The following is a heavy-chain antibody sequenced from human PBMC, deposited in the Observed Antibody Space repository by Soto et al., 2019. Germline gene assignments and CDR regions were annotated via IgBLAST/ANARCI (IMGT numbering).Heavy chain of an antibody. CDR3: AKDGAFVVVTGPFDY. CDR1: GFTFSSYA. D-gene: IGHD2-21*02. V-gene: IGHV3-23*01. Sequence: PGGSLRLSCAASGFTFSSYAMSWVRQAPGKGLEWVSAISGSGGSTYYTDSVKGRFTISRDNSKNTLYLQMNSLRAEDTAVYYCAKDGAFVVVTGPFDYWGQGTLVTAPQ. CDR2: ISGSGGST. J-gene: IGHJ4*02.